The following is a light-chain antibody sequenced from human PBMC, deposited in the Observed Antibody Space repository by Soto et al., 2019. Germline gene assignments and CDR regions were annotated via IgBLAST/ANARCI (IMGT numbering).Light chain of an antibody. J-gene: IGKJ2*01. Sequence: EIVLTQSPAALSVSPGERVTLSCRASQGIGSTLAWYQQKPGQTPRLLIYDSSTRAIGIPTRFTGSRSGTEFTLTINGLQSEDFAVYYCHHYSNWPPYTFGQGTKLEIK. V-gene: IGKV3-15*01. CDR2: DSS. CDR1: QGIGST. CDR3: HHYSNWPPYT.